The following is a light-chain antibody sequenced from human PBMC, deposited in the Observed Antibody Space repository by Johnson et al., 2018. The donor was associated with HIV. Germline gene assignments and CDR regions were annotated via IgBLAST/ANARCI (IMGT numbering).Light chain of an antibody. CDR2: DNN. CDR3: GTWDSRLSAGNV. V-gene: IGLV1-51*01. J-gene: IGLJ1*01. CDR1: SSNIGNNY. Sequence: QSVLTQPPSVSAAPGQKVTISCSGSSSNIGNNYVSWYQQLPGTAPKLLIYDNNKRPSGIPDRFSGPKSGTSANLGITGLQTGAEADYYCGTWDSRLSAGNVFGTGTKVTVL.